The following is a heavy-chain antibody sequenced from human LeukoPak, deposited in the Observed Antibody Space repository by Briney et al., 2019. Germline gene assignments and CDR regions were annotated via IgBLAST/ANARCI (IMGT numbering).Heavy chain of an antibody. D-gene: IGHD2-2*01. Sequence: ASVKVSCKASGYTFTSNYMHWVRQAPGQGLGWMGIIHPSGGNTNYAQKFQGRVAMTRDTSTSTVYMELSSLRSEDTAIYYCARDCSSTRCQGPVFDNWGQGTLVTVSS. V-gene: IGHV1-46*01. CDR1: GYTFTSNY. CDR3: ARDCSSTRCQGPVFDN. J-gene: IGHJ4*02. CDR2: IHPSGGNT.